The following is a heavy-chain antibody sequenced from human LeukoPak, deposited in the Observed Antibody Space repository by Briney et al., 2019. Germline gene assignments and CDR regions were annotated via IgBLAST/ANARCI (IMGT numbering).Heavy chain of an antibody. CDR1: GFTFSDYY. V-gene: IGHV3-11*05. D-gene: IGHD3-10*01. CDR3: ARDYYGSGSYFEVPYNWFDP. CDR2: ISSSRSYT. J-gene: IGHJ5*02. Sequence: GGSLRLSCAASGFTFSDYYMSWIRQAPGKGLEWVSYISSSRSYTNYADSVKGRFTISRDNAKNSLYLQMNSLRAEDTAVYYCARDYYGSGSYFEVPYNWFDPWGQGTLVTVSS.